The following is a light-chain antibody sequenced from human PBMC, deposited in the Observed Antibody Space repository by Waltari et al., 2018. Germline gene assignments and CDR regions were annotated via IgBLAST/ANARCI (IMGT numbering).Light chain of an antibody. Sequence: EVVLPHSPGILSSSPGARVTLSCRASQSVSRALAWYQQKPALAPRLLIFGASNRATGIPDRFSGSGSETDFSLTISRLEPEDFAVYYCQHSARLPATFGRGTKVEIK. CDR2: GAS. CDR1: QSVSRA. J-gene: IGKJ1*01. V-gene: IGKV3-20*01. CDR3: QHSARLPAT.